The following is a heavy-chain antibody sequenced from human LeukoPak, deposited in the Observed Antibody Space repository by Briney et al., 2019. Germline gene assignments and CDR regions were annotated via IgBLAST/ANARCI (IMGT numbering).Heavy chain of an antibody. CDR1: GFTFSRDA. V-gene: IGHV3-23*01. CDR3: AKDNITMEPIDN. CDR2: ISGSGGST. J-gene: IGHJ4*02. D-gene: IGHD3-10*01. Sequence: GGSLRLSRAASGFTFSRDAMSWVRQAPRKGLEWGSAISGSGGSTYYADPVKGRFTISRDNSKNTLYLQMNSLRTEDTAVYYGAKDNITMEPIDNWGQGTPVTVSS.